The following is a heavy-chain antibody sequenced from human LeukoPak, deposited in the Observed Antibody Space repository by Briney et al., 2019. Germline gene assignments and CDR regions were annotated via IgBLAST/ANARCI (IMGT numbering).Heavy chain of an antibody. D-gene: IGHD2-2*01. CDR3: ASSVVVVPAADYYYYGMDV. Sequence: WASVKVSCKASGGTFSSYAISWVRQAPGQGLEWMGGIIPIFGTANYAQKFQGRVTITADESTSTAYMELSSLRSEDTAVYYCASSVVVVPAADYYYYGMDVWGKGTTVTVSS. CDR2: IIPIFGTA. V-gene: IGHV1-69*01. J-gene: IGHJ6*04. CDR1: GGTFSSYA.